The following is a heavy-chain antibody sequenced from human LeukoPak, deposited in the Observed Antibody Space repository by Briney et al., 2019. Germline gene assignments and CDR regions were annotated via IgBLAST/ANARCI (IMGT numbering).Heavy chain of an antibody. V-gene: IGHV3-7*01. D-gene: IGHD2-2*01. CDR3: ARRTGRHQLPWAYYYYYYMDV. J-gene: IGHJ6*03. CDR1: GFTFSSYS. CDR2: IKQDGSEK. Sequence: PGGSLRLSCAASGFTFSSYSMNWVRQAPGKGLEWVANIKQDGSEKYYVDSVKGRFTISRDNAKNSLYLQMNSLRAEDTAVYYCARRTGRHQLPWAYYYYYYMDVWGKGTTVTISS.